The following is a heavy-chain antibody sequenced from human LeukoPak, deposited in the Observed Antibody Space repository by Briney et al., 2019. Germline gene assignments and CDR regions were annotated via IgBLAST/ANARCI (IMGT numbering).Heavy chain of an antibody. CDR3: ARDVRRALRFNNFYPYVGMDV. V-gene: IGHV4-59*01. Sequence: SQTLSLTRSVSGGPINFYWSWIRKSPGTGLEWIGCIYPNGSTSYKSSLKSRVTISLDTSKKQVSLMLNSVTAADTAVYYCARDVRRALRFNNFYPYVGMDVGGKGTTVIVST. J-gene: IGHJ6*04. D-gene: IGHD3-3*01. CDR1: GGPINFY. CDR2: IYPNGST.